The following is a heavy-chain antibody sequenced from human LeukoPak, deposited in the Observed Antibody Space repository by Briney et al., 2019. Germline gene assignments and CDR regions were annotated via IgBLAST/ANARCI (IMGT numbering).Heavy chain of an antibody. D-gene: IGHD1-1*01. Sequence: PSQTLSLTCTVSGDSISSGDYYWSWIRQPAGKGLEWIGRISCSGSTYYNPSLKSRVTISVDTSKSQYSLYMDSVTAADTAVYYCARDWNRYAYWGQGTLVTVSS. CDR1: GDSISSGDYY. CDR2: ISCSGST. J-gene: IGHJ4*02. CDR3: ARDWNRYAY. V-gene: IGHV4-61*02.